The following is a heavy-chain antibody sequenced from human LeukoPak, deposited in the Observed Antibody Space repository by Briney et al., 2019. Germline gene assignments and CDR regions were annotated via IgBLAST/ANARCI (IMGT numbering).Heavy chain of an antibody. CDR1: GYTFTSYY. V-gene: IGHV1-46*01. Sequence: ASVKVSCKASGYTFTSYYMHWVRQAPGQGLEWMGIINSSGGSTSYAQKFQGRVTMTRDMSTSTVYMELSSLRSGDTAVYYCARTGPGTAGPDYWGQGTLVTVSS. CDR3: ARTGPGTAGPDY. CDR2: INSSGGST. J-gene: IGHJ4*02. D-gene: IGHD6-19*01.